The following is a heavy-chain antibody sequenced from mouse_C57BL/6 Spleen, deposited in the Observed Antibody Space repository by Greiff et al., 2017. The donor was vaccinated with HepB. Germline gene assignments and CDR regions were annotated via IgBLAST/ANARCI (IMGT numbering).Heavy chain of an antibody. CDR1: GFTFSDYY. D-gene: IGHD1-1*01. CDR3: ARDRDPYYGSSYGFDY. CDR2: INYDGSST. V-gene: IGHV5-16*01. Sequence: EVKLVESEGGLVQPGSSMKLSCTASGFTFSDYYMAWVRQVPEKGLEWVANINYDGSSTYYLDSLKSRFIISRDNAKNILYLQMSSLKSEDTATYYCARDRDPYYGSSYGFDYWGQGTTLTVSS. J-gene: IGHJ2*01.